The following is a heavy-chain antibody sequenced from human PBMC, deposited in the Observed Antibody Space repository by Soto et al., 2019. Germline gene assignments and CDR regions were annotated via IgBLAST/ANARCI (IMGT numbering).Heavy chain of an antibody. Sequence: GGSLRLSCAASGFTFSSYSMNWVRQAPGKGLEWVSSISSSSSYVYYADSVKGRFTISRDNAKNSLYLQMNSLRAEDTAVYYFARDLSLGVIITSAFGYYYMDVWGKGTTVTVSS. CDR1: GFTFSSYS. CDR2: ISSSSSYV. CDR3: ARDLSLGVIITSAFGYYYMDV. J-gene: IGHJ6*03. V-gene: IGHV3-21*01. D-gene: IGHD3-10*01.